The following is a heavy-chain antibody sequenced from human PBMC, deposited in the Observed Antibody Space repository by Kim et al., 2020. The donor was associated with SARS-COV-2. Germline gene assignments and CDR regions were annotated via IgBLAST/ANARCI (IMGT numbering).Heavy chain of an antibody. J-gene: IGHJ4*02. CDR3: ARDTDSSGYFRKIDY. D-gene: IGHD3-22*01. Sequence: ASVKVSCKASGYTFTGYYMHWVRQAPGQGLEWMGRINPNSGGTNYAQKFQGRVTMTRDTSISTAYMELSRLRSDDTAVFYCARDTDSSGYFRKIDYWGQGTLVTVSS. CDR2: INPNSGGT. CDR1: GYTFTGYY. V-gene: IGHV1-2*06.